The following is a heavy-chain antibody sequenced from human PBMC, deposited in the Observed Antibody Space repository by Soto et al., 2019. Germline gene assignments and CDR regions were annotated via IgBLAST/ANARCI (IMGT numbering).Heavy chain of an antibody. J-gene: IGHJ4*01. Sequence: SETLSLTCAVYGGSFSGYYWSWIRQPPGKGLEWIGEINHSGSTNYNPSLKSRVTISVDTSKNQFSLKLNSVAAADTAVYYCGRTDSSGSWAAWYWGQGTVVTVSS. CDR1: GGSFSGYY. CDR3: GRTDSSGSWAAWY. D-gene: IGHD3-22*01. CDR2: INHSGST. V-gene: IGHV4-34*01.